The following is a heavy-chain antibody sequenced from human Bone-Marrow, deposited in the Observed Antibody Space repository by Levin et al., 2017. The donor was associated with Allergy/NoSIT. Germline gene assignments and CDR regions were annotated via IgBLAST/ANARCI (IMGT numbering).Heavy chain of an antibody. CDR2: VFFTGKS. Sequence: SETLSLTCVVSGDSIRGFYWSWVRQPPGKGLEWIGNVFFTGKSNYNPSLKSRVTMSADMSKNQISLKLNSMTAADTAVYYCARHPLSSGQGRKQNLFYYGLDVWGQGTAVTVSS. CDR1: GDSIRGFY. V-gene: IGHV4-59*01. CDR3: ARHPLSSGQGRKQNLFYYGLDV. D-gene: IGHD3-22*01. J-gene: IGHJ6*02.